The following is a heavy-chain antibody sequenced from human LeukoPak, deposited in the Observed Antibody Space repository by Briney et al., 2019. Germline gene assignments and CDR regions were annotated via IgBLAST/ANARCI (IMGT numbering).Heavy chain of an antibody. J-gene: IGHJ4*02. D-gene: IGHD3-9*01. CDR3: ARTLGGKRLRYFDWLPYFDY. V-gene: IGHV4-59*08. CDR2: IYYSGST. CDR1: GGSISSYY. Sequence: SETLSLTCTVSGGSISSYYWSWIRQPPGKGLEWIGYIYYSGSTNYNPSLKSRVTISVDTSKNQFSLKLSSVIAADTAVYYCARTLGGKRLRYFDWLPYFDYWGQGTLVTVSS.